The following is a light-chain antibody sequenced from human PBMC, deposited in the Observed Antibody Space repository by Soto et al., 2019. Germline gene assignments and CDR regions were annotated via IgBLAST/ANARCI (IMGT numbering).Light chain of an antibody. J-gene: IGKJ2*01. V-gene: IGKV3-15*01. Sequence: EIVMTQSPDTLSVSPGERATLSCRASQSVRTNLAWYQQKLGQAPRLLIYDASTRATGIPARFSGSGSGTEFTLTISSLQSEDFAVYYCQQYNNWPPEYTFGQGTKLEIK. CDR2: DAS. CDR3: QQYNNWPPEYT. CDR1: QSVRTN.